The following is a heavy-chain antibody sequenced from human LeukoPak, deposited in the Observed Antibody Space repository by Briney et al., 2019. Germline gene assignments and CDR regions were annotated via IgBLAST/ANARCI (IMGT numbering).Heavy chain of an antibody. D-gene: IGHD3-10*01. V-gene: IGHV3-21*01. CDR2: ISSSSSYI. J-gene: IGHJ3*02. CDR1: GFTFSSYS. CDR3: ARGFGELFAAFDI. Sequence: GGSLRLSCAASGFTFSSYSMNWVRQAPGKGLEWVSSISSSSSYIYYADSVKGRFTISRDNAKNSLYLQMNSLRAEDTAVYYCARGFGELFAAFDIWGQGTMVTVSS.